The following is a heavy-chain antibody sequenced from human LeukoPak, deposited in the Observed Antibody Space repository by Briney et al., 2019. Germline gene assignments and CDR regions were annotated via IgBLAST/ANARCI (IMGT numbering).Heavy chain of an antibody. CDR3: AREKESGGWYVYYGMDV. V-gene: IGHV3-30-3*01. CDR1: GFTFSSYA. D-gene: IGHD6-19*01. J-gene: IGHJ6*02. Sequence: PGRSLRLSCAASGFTFSSYAMHWVRQAPGKGLEWVAVISYDGSNKYYADSVKGRFTISRDNSKNTLYLQMNSLRAEDTAVYYCAREKESGGWYVYYGMDVWGQGTTVTVSS. CDR2: ISYDGSNK.